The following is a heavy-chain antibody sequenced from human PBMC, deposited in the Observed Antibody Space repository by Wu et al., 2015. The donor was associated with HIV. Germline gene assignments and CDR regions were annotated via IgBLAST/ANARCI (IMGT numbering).Heavy chain of an antibody. CDR2: MNPNTGHT. J-gene: IGHJ4*02. V-gene: IGHV1-8*01. Sequence: QAQLVQSGTEMKKPRASVKVSCKASGYTFTSYDIFWVRQATGQGLQWMGWMNPNTGHTGYAQKFHGRITLTRNTSINTAYMELSSLRFEDTAVYYCARGSILGTDFDYLGPGNLGHRLL. CDR1: GYTFTSYD. CDR3: ARGSILGTDFDY. D-gene: IGHD7-27*01.